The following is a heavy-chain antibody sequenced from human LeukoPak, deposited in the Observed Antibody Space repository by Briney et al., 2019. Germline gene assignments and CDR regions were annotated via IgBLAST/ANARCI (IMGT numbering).Heavy chain of an antibody. D-gene: IGHD2-2*01. Sequence: GGPLRLSCAASGFTFSSYSMSWVRQAPGKGLEWVSSISSSSSYIYYADSVKGRFTISRDNAKNSLYLQMNSLRAEDTAVYYCARGSSSCFDYWGQGTLVTVSS. CDR2: ISSSSSYI. J-gene: IGHJ4*02. CDR3: ARGSSSCFDY. V-gene: IGHV3-21*01. CDR1: GFTFSSYS.